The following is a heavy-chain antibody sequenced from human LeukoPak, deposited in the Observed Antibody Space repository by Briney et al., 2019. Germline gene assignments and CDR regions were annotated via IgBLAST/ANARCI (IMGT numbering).Heavy chain of an antibody. CDR1: GFTVSNNY. V-gene: IGHV3-53*01. J-gene: IGHJ5*02. CDR2: IYPGGDT. D-gene: IGHD6-13*01. CDR3: ARAGDSSSWNWFDP. Sequence: GSLRLSCAVSGFTVSNNYMSWVRQAPGKGLEWVSIIYPGGDTYYADSVKGRFTISIDSSKNTLYLQMNSLRAEDTAVYYCARAGDSSSWNWFDPWGQGTLVTVSS.